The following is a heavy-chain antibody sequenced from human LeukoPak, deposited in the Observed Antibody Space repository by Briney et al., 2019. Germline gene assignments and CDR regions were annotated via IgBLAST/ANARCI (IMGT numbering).Heavy chain of an antibody. D-gene: IGHD3-16*02. V-gene: IGHV3-23*01. CDR2: VNGNSGST. CDR3: AKSLYGGCDY. J-gene: IGHJ4*02. CDR1: GFTFSTYA. Sequence: GGSLRLSCAASGFTFSTYAMSWVRQAPGKGLEWVSGVNGNSGSTSYADSVKGRFTISRDNSKNTVYLQMNSLRVEDTAVYYCAKSLYGGCDYWGQGTVVTVSS.